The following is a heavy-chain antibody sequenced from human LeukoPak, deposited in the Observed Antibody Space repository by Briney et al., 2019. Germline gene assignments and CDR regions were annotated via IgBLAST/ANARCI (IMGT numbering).Heavy chain of an antibody. V-gene: IGHV4-59*01. Sequence: SETLSLTCTVSGGSISGFYWSWIRQPPGKGLEWIGYIYYSGSTNYNPSLKSRVTISVDTSKNQFSLKLSSVTAADTAVYYCARVLYYYYYMDVWGKGTTVTVSS. J-gene: IGHJ6*03. CDR3: ARVLYYYYYMDV. CDR2: IYYSGST. D-gene: IGHD4/OR15-4a*01. CDR1: GGSISGFY.